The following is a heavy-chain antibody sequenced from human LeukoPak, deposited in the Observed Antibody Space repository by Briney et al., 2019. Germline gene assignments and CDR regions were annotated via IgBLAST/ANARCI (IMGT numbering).Heavy chain of an antibody. Sequence: PGGSLRLSCAASGFTFSSYSMNWVRQAPGKGLEWVSSISSSSSYIYYADSVKGRFTISRDNAKNSLYLQMNSLRAEDTAVYYCARATSYGPVVDVWGKGTTVTVSS. J-gene: IGHJ6*04. CDR3: ARATSYGPVVDV. CDR2: ISSSSSYI. CDR1: GFTFSSYS. V-gene: IGHV3-21*01. D-gene: IGHD5-18*01.